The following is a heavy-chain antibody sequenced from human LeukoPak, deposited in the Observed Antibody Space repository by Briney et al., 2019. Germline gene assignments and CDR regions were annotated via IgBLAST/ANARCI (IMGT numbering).Heavy chain of an antibody. CDR3: ARDSGRWFDP. Sequence: GGSLRLSCAASGFTFSSYAMHWVRQAPGKGLEWVAVISYDGSNKYYADSVKGRFTISRDNSKNTLYLQMNSLRAEDTAVYYCARDSGRWFDPWGQGTLVTVSS. CDR1: GFTFSSYA. J-gene: IGHJ5*02. D-gene: IGHD3-10*01. V-gene: IGHV3-30-3*01. CDR2: ISYDGSNK.